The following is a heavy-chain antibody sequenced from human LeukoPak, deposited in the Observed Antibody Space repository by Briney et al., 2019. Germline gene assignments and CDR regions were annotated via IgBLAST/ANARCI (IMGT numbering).Heavy chain of an antibody. CDR1: GFTFSNAW. CDR2: IKTKTDGGTT. D-gene: IGHD3-22*01. V-gene: IGHV3-15*01. J-gene: IGHJ3*02. Sequence: GGSLILSCAASGFTFSNAWMSWVRQAPGKGLEWVARIKTKTDGGTTDYAAPVKGRFTISRDDSKNTLYLQMNSLKTEDTAVYYCTTTVSFTLIIVGRHSFDMWGQGTMVTVSS. CDR3: TTTVSFTLIIVGRHSFDM.